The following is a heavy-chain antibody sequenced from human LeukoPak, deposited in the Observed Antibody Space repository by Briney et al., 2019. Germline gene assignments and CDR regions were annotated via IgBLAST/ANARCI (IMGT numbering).Heavy chain of an antibody. Sequence: GGSLRLSCAASGFTFSSYAMHWVRQAPGKGLEWVAVISYDGSNKYYADSVKGRFTISRDNSKNTLYLQMNSLRAEDTAVYYCARSGGGSSWSKNDAFDIWGQGTMVTVSS. CDR2: ISYDGSNK. V-gene: IGHV3-30-3*01. CDR3: ARSGGGSSWSKNDAFDI. CDR1: GFTFSSYA. J-gene: IGHJ3*02. D-gene: IGHD6-13*01.